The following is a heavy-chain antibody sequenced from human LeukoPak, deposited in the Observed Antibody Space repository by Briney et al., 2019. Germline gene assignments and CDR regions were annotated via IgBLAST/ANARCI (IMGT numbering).Heavy chain of an antibody. CDR3: ASSYVLRFLEWLL. CDR1: GGSISSGGYY. D-gene: IGHD3-3*01. J-gene: IGHJ4*02. V-gene: IGHV4-30-2*01. CDR2: IYHSGST. Sequence: PSETLSLTCTVSGGSISSGGYYWSWIRQPPGKGLEWIGYIYHSGSTYYNPSLKSRVTISVDRSKNQFSLKLSSVTAADTAVYYCASSYVLRFLEWLLWGQGTLVTVSS.